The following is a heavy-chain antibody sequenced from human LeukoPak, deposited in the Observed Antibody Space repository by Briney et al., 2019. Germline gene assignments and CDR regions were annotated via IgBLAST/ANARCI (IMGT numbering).Heavy chain of an antibody. CDR1: GGTFSSYV. D-gene: IGHD3-16*02. CDR2: IIPIFGTA. Sequence: ASVKVSCKASGGTFSSYVISWVRQAPGQGLEWMGGIIPIFGTANYAQKFQGRVTITADESTSTAYMELSRLRSDDTAVYYCARDPPRSRITFGGVIAEPFDYWGQGTLVTVSS. J-gene: IGHJ4*02. CDR3: ARDPPRSRITFGGVIAEPFDY. V-gene: IGHV1-69*01.